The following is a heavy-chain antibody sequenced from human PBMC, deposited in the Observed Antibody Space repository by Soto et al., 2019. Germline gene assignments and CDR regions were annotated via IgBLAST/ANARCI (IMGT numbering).Heavy chain of an antibody. Sequence: SETLSLTCAVYGGSFSGYYWSWIRQPPGKGLEWIGEINHSGSTNYNPSLKSRVTISVDTSKNQFSLKLSSVTAADTAVYYCARVPKRAAAGTKRGFDYWGQGTLVTVSS. D-gene: IGHD6-13*01. CDR3: ARVPKRAAAGTKRGFDY. CDR1: GGSFSGYY. J-gene: IGHJ4*02. V-gene: IGHV4-34*01. CDR2: INHSGST.